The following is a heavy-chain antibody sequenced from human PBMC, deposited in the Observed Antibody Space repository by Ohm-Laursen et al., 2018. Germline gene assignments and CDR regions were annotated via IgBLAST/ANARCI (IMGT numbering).Heavy chain of an antibody. V-gene: IGHV4-39*01. J-gene: IGHJ3*02. CDR2: IYYSGST. Sequence: PSDTLSLTCTVSGASISGSSYYWGWIRQPPGKGLEWIGNIYYSGSTYDNPSLKSRVTISVDRSKNHFSLKVSSVTAADTAVYYCAKRGSTSDDAFDIWGQGTMVTVSS. D-gene: IGHD1-26*01. CDR1: GASISGSSYY. CDR3: AKRGSTSDDAFDI.